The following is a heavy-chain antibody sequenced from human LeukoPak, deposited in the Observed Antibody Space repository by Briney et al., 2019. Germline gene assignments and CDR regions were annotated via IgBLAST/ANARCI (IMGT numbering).Heavy chain of an antibody. V-gene: IGHV3-23*01. CDR1: GFTFDDYA. J-gene: IGHJ4*02. CDR2: ISGSGGST. CDR3: AKAQSYSGSYSDY. D-gene: IGHD1-26*01. Sequence: PGGSLRLSCAASGFTFDDYAMHWVRQAPGKGLEWVSGISGSGGSTYYADSVKGRFTISRDNSKNTLYLQMNSLRAEDTAVYYCAKAQSYSGSYSDYWGQGTLVTVSS.